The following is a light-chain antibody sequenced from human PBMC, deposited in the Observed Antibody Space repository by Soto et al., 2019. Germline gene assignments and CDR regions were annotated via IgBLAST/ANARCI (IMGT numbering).Light chain of an antibody. CDR1: QGIRND. V-gene: IGKV1-6*01. CDR2: AAS. J-gene: IGKJ1*01. CDR3: LQDYNYPTWT. Sequence: AIQMTQSPSSLSASVGDRVTITCWASQGIRNDLGWYQQKPGKAPKLLIYAASSLQSGVPSRFSGSGSGTDFTLTISSLQPEDFATYYCLQDYNYPTWTFGQGTKVDIK.